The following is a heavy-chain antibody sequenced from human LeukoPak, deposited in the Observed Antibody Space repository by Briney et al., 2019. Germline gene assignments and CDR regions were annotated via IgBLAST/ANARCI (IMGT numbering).Heavy chain of an antibody. D-gene: IGHD3-10*02. Sequence: GGSLRLFCAASGFTFSSCEMNWVRQAPGKGLEWVSYISSSGRTIYYADSVKGRFTISRDNAKNSLYLQMNSLRAGDTAVYYCAELGITMIGGVWGKGTTVTISS. CDR2: ISSSGRTI. V-gene: IGHV3-48*03. CDR3: AELGITMIGGV. J-gene: IGHJ6*04. CDR1: GFTFSSCE.